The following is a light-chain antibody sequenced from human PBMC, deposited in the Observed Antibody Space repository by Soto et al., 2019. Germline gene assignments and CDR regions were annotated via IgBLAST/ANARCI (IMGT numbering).Light chain of an antibody. CDR2: DSS. CDR1: QSVSSSY. J-gene: IGKJ2*01. V-gene: IGKV3-20*01. Sequence: DIVLTQSPGTLSLSPGERATLSCRASQSVSSSYLAWYQQKPGQAPRLLIYDSSTRATGIPDRFRGSGSGTDFTLTINRLDPEDFAVHYCQQYGSSVYTFGQGTKLEIK. CDR3: QQYGSSVYT.